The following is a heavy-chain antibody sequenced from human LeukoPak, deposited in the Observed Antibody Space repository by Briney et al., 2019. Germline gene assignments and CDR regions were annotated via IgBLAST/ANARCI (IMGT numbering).Heavy chain of an antibody. D-gene: IGHD6-13*01. V-gene: IGHV3-30*02. CDR1: GFTFSSYG. CDR2: IRYDGSNK. J-gene: IGHJ4*02. Sequence: GGSLRLSCAASGFTFSSYGMHWVRQAPGKGLEWVAFIRYDGSNKYYADSVKGRFTISRDNSKNTLYLQMNSLRAEDTAVYYCAKDKGVIAAAGYPVYWGQGTLVTVSS. CDR3: AKDKGVIAAAGYPVY.